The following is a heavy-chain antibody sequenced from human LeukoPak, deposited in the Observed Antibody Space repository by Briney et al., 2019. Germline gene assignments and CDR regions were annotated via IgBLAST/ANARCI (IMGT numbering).Heavy chain of an antibody. J-gene: IGHJ4*02. CDR3: AKDRSSTTSCSNY. CDR1: GFTFSSYG. V-gene: IGHV3-30*18. Sequence: QPGRSLRLSCAASGFTFSSYGMHWVRQAPGKGLEWVAVISYDGSNKYYADSVKGRFTVSRDNSKNTLYLQMNSLRAEDTAVYYCAKDRSSTTSCSNYWGQGTLVTVSS. D-gene: IGHD2-2*01. CDR2: ISYDGSNK.